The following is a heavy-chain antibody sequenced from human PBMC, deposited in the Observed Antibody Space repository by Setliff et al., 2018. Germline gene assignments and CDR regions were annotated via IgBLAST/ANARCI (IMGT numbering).Heavy chain of an antibody. CDR1: GGTFSSYA. V-gene: IGHV1-69*10. CDR3: AVDGSGSYYYSDYYYGMDV. CDR2: IIPILGIA. D-gene: IGHD3-10*01. J-gene: IGHJ6*02. Sequence: ASVKVSCKASGGTFSSYAISWVRQAPGQGLEWMGGIIPILGIANYAQKFQGRVTITADESTSTAYMELSSLRSEDTAVYYCAVDGSGSYYYSDYYYGMDVWGQGTTVTVSS.